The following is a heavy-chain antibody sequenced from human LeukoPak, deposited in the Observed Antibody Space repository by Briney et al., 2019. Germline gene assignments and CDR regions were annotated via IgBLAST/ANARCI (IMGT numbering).Heavy chain of an antibody. CDR2: ISYDGSNK. V-gene: IGHV3-30*18. CDR1: GFTFSSYA. J-gene: IGHJ3*01. D-gene: IGHD3-3*02. CDR3: AKIRPPAYDF. Sequence: GGSLRLSCAASGFTFSSYAMHWVRQAPGKGLEWVAVISYDGSNKYYADSVKGRFTISRDDSKNTLYLQMNSLRAEDTAVYYCAKIRPPAYDFWGQGTMVTVSS.